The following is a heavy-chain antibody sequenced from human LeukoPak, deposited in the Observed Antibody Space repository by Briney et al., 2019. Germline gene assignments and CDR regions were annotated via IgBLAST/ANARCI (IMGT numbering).Heavy chain of an antibody. D-gene: IGHD5-24*01. J-gene: IGHJ4*02. CDR1: GGSISSYY. V-gene: IGHV4-59*01. CDR2: IYYSGST. Sequence: SETLSLTCTVSGGSISSYYWSWIRQPPGKGLEWLGYIYYSGSTNYNPSLKSRVTISVDTSKNQFSLKLSSVTAADTAVYYCARGKSSFRDGYNLVLDYWGQGTLVTVSS. CDR3: ARGKSSFRDGYNLVLDY.